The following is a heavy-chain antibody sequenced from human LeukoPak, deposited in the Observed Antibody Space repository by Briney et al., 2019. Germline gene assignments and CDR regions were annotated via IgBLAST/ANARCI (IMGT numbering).Heavy chain of an antibody. CDR3: ARGTPSSSGWLYYGMDV. CDR2: INPSGGST. J-gene: IGHJ6*02. V-gene: IGHV1-46*01. CDR1: GYTFTSYY. Sequence: GASVKVSCKASGYTFTSYYMHWVRQAPGQGLEWMGIINPSGGSTSYAQKFQGRVTMTRDTSTSTVYMELSSLRAEDTAVYYCARGTPSSSGWLYYGMDVWGQGTTVTVSS. D-gene: IGHD6-19*01.